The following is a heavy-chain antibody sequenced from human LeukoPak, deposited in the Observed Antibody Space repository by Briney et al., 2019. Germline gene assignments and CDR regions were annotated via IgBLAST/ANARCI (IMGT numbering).Heavy chain of an antibody. CDR2: MNPNSGNT. D-gene: IGHD3-9*01. V-gene: IGHV1-8*01. CDR3: ARGASGGYFDWSKRYFDY. CDR1: GYTLTSYD. J-gene: IGHJ4*02. Sequence: ASVKVSCKASGYTLTSYDINWVRQATGQGLEWMGWMNPNSGNTGYAQKFQGRVTMTRNTPISTAYMELSSLRSEDTAVYYCARGASGGYFDWSKRYFDYWGQGTLVTVSS.